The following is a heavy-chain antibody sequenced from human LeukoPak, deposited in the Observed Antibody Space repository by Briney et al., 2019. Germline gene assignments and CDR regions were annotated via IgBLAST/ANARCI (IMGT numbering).Heavy chain of an antibody. D-gene: IGHD6-19*01. Sequence: ASVKVSCKAFGYTFTSNYMHWVRQAPGQGPEWMRVISPSGGSTTYAQKFQGRVTLTRDMSTSTDYLELSSLRSEDTAVYYCARVKGFVAGAYFDYWGQGTLVTVSS. J-gene: IGHJ4*02. CDR1: GYTFTSNY. CDR2: ISPSGGST. CDR3: ARVKGFVAGAYFDY. V-gene: IGHV1-46*01.